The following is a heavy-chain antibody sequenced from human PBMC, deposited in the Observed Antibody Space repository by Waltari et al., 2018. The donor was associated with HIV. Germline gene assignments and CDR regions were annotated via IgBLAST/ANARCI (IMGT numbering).Heavy chain of an antibody. Sequence: EVQLLESGGGLVQPGGSLRLSCAASGFTFSSYAMSWVRQAPGKGLEWVAAISGSGGSTYYADSGKGRFTISRDNSKNTLYLQMNSLRAEDTAVYYCAKSVGIIQLWDYWGQGTLVTVSS. CDR2: ISGSGGST. CDR1: GFTFSSYA. CDR3: AKSVGIIQLWDY. J-gene: IGHJ4*02. D-gene: IGHD5-18*01. V-gene: IGHV3-23*01.